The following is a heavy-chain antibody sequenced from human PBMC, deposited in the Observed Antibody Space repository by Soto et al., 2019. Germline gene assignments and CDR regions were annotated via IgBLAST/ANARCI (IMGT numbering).Heavy chain of an antibody. Sequence: EEQLVESGVGFVQPGGSLRLSCVASEFTFSKYWMSWVRQAPGKWLEWVANIKEDGSEQRLLDSVKGRFTISRDNAKNTLYLQLTSLPADDTAVDYRAGYSRYGRVAGCFPDPFDVWGQGTMVTVSS. CDR2: IKEDGSEQ. CDR1: EFTFSKYW. D-gene: IGHD2-2*01. V-gene: IGHV3-7*01. CDR3: AGYSRYGRVAGCFPDPFDV. J-gene: IGHJ3*01.